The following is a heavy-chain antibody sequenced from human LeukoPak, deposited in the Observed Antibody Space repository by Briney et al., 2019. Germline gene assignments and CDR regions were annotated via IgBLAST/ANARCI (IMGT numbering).Heavy chain of an antibody. V-gene: IGHV1-8*01. D-gene: IGHD2-15*01. CDR2: MNPNSGNT. CDR3: ARDQDIVVVVAALRQREMGGFDP. CDR1: GYTFTSYV. J-gene: IGHJ5*02. Sequence: GASVKASCKASGYTFTSYVINWVRQATGQGLEWMGWMNPNSGNTGYAQKFQGRVTMTRNTSISTAYMELSSLRSEDTAVYYCARDQDIVVVVAALRQREMGGFDPWGQGTLVTVSS.